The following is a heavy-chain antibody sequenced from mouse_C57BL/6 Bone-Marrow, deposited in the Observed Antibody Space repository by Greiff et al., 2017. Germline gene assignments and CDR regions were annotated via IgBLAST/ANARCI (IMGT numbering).Heavy chain of an antibody. Sequence: DVKLVESGGGLLQPGGSMKLSCVASGFTFSNYWMNWVRQSPEKGLELVSQIRLKSDNYATHYAESVKGRFTISRDDSKSSVYLQMNNVRAEDTGIYYCTLTGAYYFDYWGQGTTLTVSS. CDR3: TLTGAYYFDY. V-gene: IGHV6-3*01. J-gene: IGHJ2*01. CDR2: IRLKSDNYAT. CDR1: GFTFSNYW. D-gene: IGHD4-1*01.